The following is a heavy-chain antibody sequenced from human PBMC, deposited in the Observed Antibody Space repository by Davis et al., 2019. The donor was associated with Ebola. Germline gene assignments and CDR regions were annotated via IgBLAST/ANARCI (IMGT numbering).Heavy chain of an antibody. D-gene: IGHD5-12*01. Sequence: ASVKVSCKASGYTFTSYGISWVRQAPGQGLEWMGWISAYNGNTNYAQKLQGRVTMTTDTSTSTAYMELRSLRSDDTAVYYCARIIGDIYYYGMDVWGQGTTVTVSS. CDR2: ISAYNGNT. J-gene: IGHJ6*02. CDR1: GYTFTSYG. CDR3: ARIIGDIYYYGMDV. V-gene: IGHV1-18*01.